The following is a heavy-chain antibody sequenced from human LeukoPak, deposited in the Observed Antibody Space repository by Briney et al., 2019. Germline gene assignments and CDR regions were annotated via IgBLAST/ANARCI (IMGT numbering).Heavy chain of an antibody. Sequence: SETLSLTCTVSGGSISSYYWSWFRQPPGKGLEWIGEINHSGSTNYNPSLKSRVTISVDTSKNQFSLKLSSVTAADTAVYYCARTPEGSGDYWGQGTLVTVSS. CDR3: ARTPEGSGDY. CDR1: GGSISSYY. D-gene: IGHD6-19*01. V-gene: IGHV4-34*01. J-gene: IGHJ4*02. CDR2: INHSGST.